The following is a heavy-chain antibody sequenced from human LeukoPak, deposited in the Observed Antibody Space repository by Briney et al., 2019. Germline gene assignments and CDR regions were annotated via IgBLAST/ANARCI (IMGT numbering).Heavy chain of an antibody. D-gene: IGHD5-18*01. Sequence: GGSLRLSCAASGFSFSGYWMSWVRQAPGKGLEWVANIKKDDGSEKYYADSMTGRFTISRDNAKNSSYLQMNSLRVEDTAVYYCVRDFIYSTGWGQGTLVTVSS. CDR1: GFSFSGYW. J-gene: IGHJ4*02. CDR3: VRDFIYSTG. CDR2: IKKDDGSEK. V-gene: IGHV3-7*03.